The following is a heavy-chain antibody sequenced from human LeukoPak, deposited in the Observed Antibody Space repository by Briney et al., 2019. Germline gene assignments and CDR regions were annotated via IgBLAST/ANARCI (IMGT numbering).Heavy chain of an antibody. J-gene: IGHJ5*02. V-gene: IGHV1-69*05. CDR3: ARDAVDTAMKA. D-gene: IGHD5-18*01. CDR1: GYTFTSYG. CDR2: IIPIFGTA. Sequence: SVKVSCKASGYTFTSYGISWVRQAPGQGLEWMGRIIPIFGTANYAQKLQGRVTITTDESTSTAYMELSSLRSEDTAVYYCARDAVDTAMKAWGQGTLVTVSS.